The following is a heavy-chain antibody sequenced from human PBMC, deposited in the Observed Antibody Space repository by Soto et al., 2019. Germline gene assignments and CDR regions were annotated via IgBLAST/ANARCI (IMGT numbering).Heavy chain of an antibody. Sequence: QVQLVQSGAEVKKPGASVKVSGKASGYTFTSYGISWGRQAPGQGLEWMGWISAYNGNTNYAQKLQGRVTMTTDTSTSTAYMELRSLRSDDTAVYYCASTNSGSYPNSLLGYWGQGTLVTVSS. CDR1: GYTFTSYG. D-gene: IGHD1-26*01. J-gene: IGHJ4*02. V-gene: IGHV1-18*01. CDR2: ISAYNGNT. CDR3: ASTNSGSYPNSLLGY.